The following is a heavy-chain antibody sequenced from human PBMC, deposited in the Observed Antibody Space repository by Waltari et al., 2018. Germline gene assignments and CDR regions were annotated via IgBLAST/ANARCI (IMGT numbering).Heavy chain of an antibody. CDR3: ARDLVVGSGDY. J-gene: IGHJ4*02. V-gene: IGHV1-2*02. Sequence: QVHLVQSGAEVKKPGASVKVSCKASGYTFTGYQIHWVRQAPGQGLEWMGWINPNSGGTNYAQKFQGRVTITRDTSIGTAYMELSRLRSDDTAMYYCARDLVVGSGDYWGQGTLVTASS. CDR2: INPNSGGT. CDR1: GYTFTGYQ. D-gene: IGHD1-26*01.